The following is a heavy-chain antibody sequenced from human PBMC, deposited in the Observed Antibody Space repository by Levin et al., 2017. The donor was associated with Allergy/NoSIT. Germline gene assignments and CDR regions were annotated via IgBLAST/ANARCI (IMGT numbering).Heavy chain of an antibody. CDR1: GFTFSSYD. Sequence: GESLKISCAASGFTFSSYDMHWVRQATGKGLEWVSAIGTAGDTYYPGSVKGRFTISRENAKNSLYLQMNSLRDGDTAVYYCSRARTFYDYVWRSYRVYYGDYWGQGTLVTVSS. J-gene: IGHJ4*02. CDR2: IGTAGDT. D-gene: IGHD3-16*02. V-gene: IGHV3-13*04. CDR3: SRARTFYDYVWRSYRVYYGDY.